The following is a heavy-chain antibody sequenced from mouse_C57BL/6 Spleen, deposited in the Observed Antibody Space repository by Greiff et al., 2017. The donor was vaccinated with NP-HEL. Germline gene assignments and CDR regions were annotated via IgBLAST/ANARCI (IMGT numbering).Heavy chain of an antibody. J-gene: IGHJ1*03. CDR1: GYTFTTYP. Sequence: VQVVESGAELVKPGASVKMSCKASGYTFTTYPIEWMKQNHGKSLEWIGNFHPYNDDTKYNEKFKGKATLTVEKSSSTVYLELSRLTSDDSAVYYCARGAVVATNWYFDVWGTGTTVTVSS. D-gene: IGHD1-1*01. CDR3: ARGAVVATNWYFDV. CDR2: FHPYNDDT. V-gene: IGHV1-47*01.